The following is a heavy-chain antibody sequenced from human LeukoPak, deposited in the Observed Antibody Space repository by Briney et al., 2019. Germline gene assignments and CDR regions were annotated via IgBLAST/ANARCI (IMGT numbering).Heavy chain of an antibody. J-gene: IGHJ3*02. CDR1: GFTFSSYW. Sequence: GGSLRLSCAVSGFTFSSYWMSWVRQAPGKGLEWVANIKQDGSEKYYVDSVKGRFTISRDNAKNSLYLQMNSLRAEDTAVYYCARARYYYDSSGYEGPGAFDIWGQGTMVTVSS. CDR2: IKQDGSEK. V-gene: IGHV3-7*01. CDR3: ARARYYYDSSGYEGPGAFDI. D-gene: IGHD3-22*01.